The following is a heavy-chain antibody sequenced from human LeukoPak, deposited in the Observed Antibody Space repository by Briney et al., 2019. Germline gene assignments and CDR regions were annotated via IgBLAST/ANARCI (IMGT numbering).Heavy chain of an antibody. CDR2: MNPNSGNT. J-gene: IGHJ5*02. Sequence: ASVKVSCKASGYTFTSYDINWVRQATGQGLEWMGWMNPNSGNTGYAQKFQGRVTMTRNTSISTAYMELSSLRSDDTAVYYCARDGSWSYYPDNWFDPWGQGTLVTVSS. V-gene: IGHV1-8*01. CDR1: GYTFTSYD. CDR3: ARDGSWSYYPDNWFDP. D-gene: IGHD1-26*01.